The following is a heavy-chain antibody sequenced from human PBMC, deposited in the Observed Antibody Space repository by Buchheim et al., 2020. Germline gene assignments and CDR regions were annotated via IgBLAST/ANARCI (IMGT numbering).Heavy chain of an antibody. CDR2: IRSKAYGGTT. CDR1: GFTFGDYA. Sequence: EVQLVESGGGLVQPGRSLRLSCTASGFTFGDYAMSWVRQAPGKGLEWVGFIRSKAYGGTTEYAASVKGRFTISRDDSKSIAYLQMNSLKTEDTAVYYCTRPYDSSGYPYFDYWGQGTL. CDR3: TRPYDSSGYPYFDY. D-gene: IGHD3-22*01. V-gene: IGHV3-49*04. J-gene: IGHJ4*02.